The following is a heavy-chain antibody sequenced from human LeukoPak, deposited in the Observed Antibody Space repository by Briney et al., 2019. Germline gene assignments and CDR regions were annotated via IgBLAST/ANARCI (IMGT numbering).Heavy chain of an antibody. CDR3: ARVPTTYGMDV. V-gene: IGHV3-21*01. CDR1: GFTFSNYN. J-gene: IGHJ6*02. CDR2: IGNTGVYT. D-gene: IGHD1-14*01. Sequence: GGSLRLSCAASGFTFSNYNMIWVRQVPGKGLEYVSSIGNTGVYTFYADSVKGRFTISRDNAKNSLYLQMNSLRAEDTAMYYCARVPTTYGMDVWGQGTTVTVSS.